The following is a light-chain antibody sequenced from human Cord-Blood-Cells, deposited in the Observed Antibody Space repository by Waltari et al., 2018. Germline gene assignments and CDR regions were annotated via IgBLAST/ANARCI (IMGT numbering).Light chain of an antibody. CDR2: GAS. CDR3: QQYGSSPRT. CDR1: QSVSSSY. Sequence: EIVLTQSPGTLSLSPGERATLSCRARQSVSSSYLAWYQQKPGQAPRLLLYGASSRATGIPDRFSGSGSGTDFPLTISRLEPEDFAVYYCQQYGSSPRTFGQGTKVEIK. J-gene: IGKJ1*01. V-gene: IGKV3-20*01.